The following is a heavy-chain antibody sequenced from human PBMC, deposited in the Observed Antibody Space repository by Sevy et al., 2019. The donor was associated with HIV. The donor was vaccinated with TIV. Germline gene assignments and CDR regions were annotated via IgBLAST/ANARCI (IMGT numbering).Heavy chain of an antibody. CDR2: IRSKANSYAT. D-gene: IGHD5-18*01. V-gene: IGHV3-73*01. CDR3: TSGYSRSKYYMDV. J-gene: IGHJ6*03. CDR1: GFTFSGSA. Sequence: GGSLRLSCAASGFTFSGSAMHWVRQASGKGLEWVGRIRSKANSYATAYAALVKGRFTISRDDSKNTAYLQMNSLKTEDTAVYYCTSGYSRSKYYMDVWGKGTTVTVSS.